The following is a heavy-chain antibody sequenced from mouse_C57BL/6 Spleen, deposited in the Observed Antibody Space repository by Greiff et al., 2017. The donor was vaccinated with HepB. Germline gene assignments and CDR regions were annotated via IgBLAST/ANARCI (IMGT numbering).Heavy chain of an antibody. V-gene: IGHV1-81*01. CDR1: GYTFTSYG. D-gene: IGHD1-1*01. Sequence: VQLQESGAELARPGASVKLSCKASGYTFTSYGISWVKQRTGQGLEWIGEIYPRSGNTYYNEKFKGKATLTADKSSSTAYMELRSLTSEDSAVYFCARYYYGSSYYFDVWGTGTTVTVSS. CDR2: IYPRSGNT. J-gene: IGHJ1*03. CDR3: ARYYYGSSYYFDV.